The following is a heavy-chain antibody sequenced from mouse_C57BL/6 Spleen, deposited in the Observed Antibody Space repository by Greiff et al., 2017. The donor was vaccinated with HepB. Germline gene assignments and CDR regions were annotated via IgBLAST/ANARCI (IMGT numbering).Heavy chain of an antibody. J-gene: IGHJ1*03. CDR3: ARRYDYDWYFDV. Sequence: DVHLVESGGGLVKPGGSLKLSCAASGFTFSSYTMSWVRQTPEKRLEWVATISGGGGNTYYPDSVKGRFTISRDNAKNTLYLQMSSLRSEDTALYYCARRYDYDWYFDVWGTGTTVTVSS. D-gene: IGHD2-4*01. V-gene: IGHV5-9*01. CDR1: GFTFSSYT. CDR2: ISGGGGNT.